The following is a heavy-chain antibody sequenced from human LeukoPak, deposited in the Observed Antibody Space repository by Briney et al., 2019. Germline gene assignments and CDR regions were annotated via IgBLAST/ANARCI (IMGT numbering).Heavy chain of an antibody. CDR3: ARGLRTAAGLDY. CDR1: GFTFSRYW. V-gene: IGHV3-7*04. CDR2: INEDGSEK. D-gene: IGHD6-13*01. J-gene: IGHJ4*02. Sequence: QAGGSLRLSCAVSGFTFSRYWMNWVRRAPGKGLEWLANINEDGSEKHYVDSVEGRFTVSRDNGENSVFLQMNSLKVEDAAVYYCARGLRTAAGLDYWGQGTLVIASS.